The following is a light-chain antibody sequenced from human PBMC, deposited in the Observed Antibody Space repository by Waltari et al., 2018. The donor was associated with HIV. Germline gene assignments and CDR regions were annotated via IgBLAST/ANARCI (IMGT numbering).Light chain of an antibody. V-gene: IGLV10-54*04. Sequence: QAGLTQPPSVSKAMRQTATLTCTGNSNHVGNQGHAWLQQHQAHPPKLLSYRDNKRPSGISERFSASRSGNTASLTITGVQPEDEADYFCATWDISLSAVVFGGGTTLTVL. CDR3: ATWDISLSAVV. J-gene: IGLJ2*01. CDR2: RDN. CDR1: SNHVGNQG.